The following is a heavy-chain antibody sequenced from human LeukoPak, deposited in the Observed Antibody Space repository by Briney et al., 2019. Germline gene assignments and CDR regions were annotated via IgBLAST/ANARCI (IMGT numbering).Heavy chain of an antibody. V-gene: IGHV4-59*08. CDR2: IYYSGSP. Sequence: SETLSLTCTVSGGSISSYYWSWIRQPPGKGLEWIGYIYYSGSPNYNPSLKSRVTISVDTSKNQFSLRLNSVTAADTAVYYCAKTTFIAAADTNWFDPWGQGTQVTVSS. CDR3: AKTTFIAAADTNWFDP. J-gene: IGHJ5*02. CDR1: GGSISSYY. D-gene: IGHD6-13*01.